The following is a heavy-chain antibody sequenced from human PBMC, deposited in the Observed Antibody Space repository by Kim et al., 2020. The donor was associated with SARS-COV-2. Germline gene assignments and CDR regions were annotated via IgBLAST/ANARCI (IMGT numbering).Heavy chain of an antibody. J-gene: IGHJ4*02. D-gene: IGHD3-10*01. CDR3: ARDRLGFFYGSGSRLDY. V-gene: IGHV3-30*01. Sequence: EGRVTSSRDNSKHTLYLHMNSLRAEDTAVYYCARDRLGFFYGSGSRLDYWGQGTLVTVSS.